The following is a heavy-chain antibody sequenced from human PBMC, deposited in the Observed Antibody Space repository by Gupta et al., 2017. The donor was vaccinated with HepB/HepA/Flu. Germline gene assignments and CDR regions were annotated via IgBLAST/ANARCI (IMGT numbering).Heavy chain of an antibody. CDR3: VRDPGEGGGAYYFDY. D-gene: IGHD3-16*01. Sequence: QVQLVDSGGGVVQPGRSLRLSCAASGFTFSTYGRHWVRRAPGKGLEGGAVIWYDGNNKYYADAGKGRFTISRDNSKNTLDLQMKRLRAEDKAVYYCVRDPGEGGGAYYFDYGCQGALVTVSS. J-gene: IGHJ4*02. CDR2: IWYDGNNK. CDR1: GFTFSTYG. V-gene: IGHV3-33*01.